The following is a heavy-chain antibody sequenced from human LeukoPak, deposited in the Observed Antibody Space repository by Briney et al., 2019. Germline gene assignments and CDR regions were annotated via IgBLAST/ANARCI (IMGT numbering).Heavy chain of an antibody. CDR2: IYTSGST. Sequence: SQTLSLTCTVSGGSISSGSYYWSWIRQPAGKGLEWIGRIYTSGSTNYNPSLKSRVTISVDTSKNQFSLKLSSVTAADTAVYYCASGYGDGSDISGQGTMVTVSS. J-gene: IGHJ3*02. D-gene: IGHD3-22*01. V-gene: IGHV4-61*02. CDR3: ASGYGDGSDI. CDR1: GGSISSGSYY.